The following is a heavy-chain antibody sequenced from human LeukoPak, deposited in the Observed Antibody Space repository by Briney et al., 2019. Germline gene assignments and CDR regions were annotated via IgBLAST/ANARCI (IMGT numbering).Heavy chain of an antibody. Sequence: GGSLRLSCAASGFIFSDHYMSWIRQAPGKGLEWVAVISYDGSNKYYADSVKGRFTISRDNSKNTLYLQMNSLRAEDTAVYYCARGLVGELLLLGYYYYMDVWGKGTTVTVSS. V-gene: IGHV3-30-3*01. D-gene: IGHD1-26*01. CDR1: GFIFSDHY. CDR2: ISYDGSNK. CDR3: ARGLVGELLLLGYYYYMDV. J-gene: IGHJ6*03.